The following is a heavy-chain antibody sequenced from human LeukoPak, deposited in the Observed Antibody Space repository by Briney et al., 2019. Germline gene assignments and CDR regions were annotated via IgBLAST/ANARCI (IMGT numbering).Heavy chain of an antibody. V-gene: IGHV3-7*03. D-gene: IGHD3-10*01. CDR2: IKEDGSEK. CDR3: AFGRGHDY. J-gene: IGHJ4*02. CDR1: GFTFSNYW. Sequence: GGSPRLSCAASGFTFSNYWMSWVRQAPGKGLEWVANIKEDGSEKYYVDSVKGRFTISRDNAKNSLFLQMNNLRAEDTAIYYCAFGRGHDYWGQGTLVTVSS.